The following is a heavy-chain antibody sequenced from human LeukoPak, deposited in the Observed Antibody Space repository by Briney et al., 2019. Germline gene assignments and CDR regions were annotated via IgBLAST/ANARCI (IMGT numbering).Heavy chain of an antibody. V-gene: IGHV3-23*01. J-gene: IGHJ4*02. CDR3: AKDPNNYKDIVATINEGDDGY. CDR2: ISGSGGST. Sequence: PGGSLRLSCAASGFTFSSYAMSWVRQAPGKGLEWVSAISGSGGSTYYADSVKGRFTISRDNSRNTLYLQMNSLRAEDTAVYYCAKDPNNYKDIVATINEGDDGYWGQGTLVTVSS. D-gene: IGHD5-12*01. CDR1: GFTFSSYA.